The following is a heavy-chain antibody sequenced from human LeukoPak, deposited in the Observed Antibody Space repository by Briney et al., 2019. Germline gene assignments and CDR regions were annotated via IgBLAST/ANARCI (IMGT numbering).Heavy chain of an antibody. V-gene: IGHV3-11*01. CDR1: GFTFSDYY. Sequence: PGGSLRLSCAASGFTFSDYYMSWIRQAPGKGLEWVSYISSSGSTIYYADSVKGRFTISRDNAKNSLYLQMNSLRAEDTAVYYCAREARYCSSTSCSRVDYWGRGTLVTVSS. J-gene: IGHJ4*02. D-gene: IGHD2-2*01. CDR3: AREARYCSSTSCSRVDY. CDR2: ISSSGSTI.